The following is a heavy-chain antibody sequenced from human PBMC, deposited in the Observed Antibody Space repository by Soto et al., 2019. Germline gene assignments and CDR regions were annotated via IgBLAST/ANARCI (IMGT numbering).Heavy chain of an antibody. V-gene: IGHV1-2*04. Sequence: ASVKVACKASGYSFTGYYMHWGRQAPGQGLEWMGWINPNSGGTNYAQKFQGWVTMTRDTSISTAYMELSRLRSDDTAVYYCARVGVVTEAFDIWGQGTMVTVSS. D-gene: IGHD2-21*02. CDR1: GYSFTGYY. CDR2: INPNSGGT. J-gene: IGHJ3*02. CDR3: ARVGVVTEAFDI.